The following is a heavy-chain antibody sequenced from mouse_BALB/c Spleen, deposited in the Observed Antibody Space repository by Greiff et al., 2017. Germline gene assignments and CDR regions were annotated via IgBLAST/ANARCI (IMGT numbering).Heavy chain of an antibody. CDR2: ISSGSSTI. D-gene: IGHD2-1*01. CDR3: ARHYGNYVLYFDY. J-gene: IGHJ2*01. Sequence: DVMLVESGGGLVQPGGSRKLSCAASGFTFSSFGMHWVRQAPEKGLEWVAYISSGSSTIYYADTVKGRFTISRDNPKNTLFLQMTSLRSEDTAMYYCARHYGNYVLYFDYWGQGTTLTVSS. CDR1: GFTFSSFG. V-gene: IGHV5-17*02.